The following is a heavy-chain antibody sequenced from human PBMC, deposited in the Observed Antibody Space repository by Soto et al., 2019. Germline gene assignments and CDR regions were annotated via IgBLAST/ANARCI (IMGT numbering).Heavy chain of an antibody. Sequence: QVQLQESGPGLVKPSETLSLTCTVSGGSISSYYWCWIRNPQDQGLEWIGDIYYSGSTIYNPSLKSRVTISVDTSKNQFSLKLSSVTAADTAVYYCARESGYTMNLDYWGQGTLVTVSS. CDR1: GGSISSYY. V-gene: IGHV4-59*01. CDR2: IYYSGST. J-gene: IGHJ4*02. D-gene: IGHD3-22*01. CDR3: ARESGYTMNLDY.